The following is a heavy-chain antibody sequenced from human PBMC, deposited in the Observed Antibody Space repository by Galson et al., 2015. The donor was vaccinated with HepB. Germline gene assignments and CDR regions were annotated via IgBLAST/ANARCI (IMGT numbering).Heavy chain of an antibody. J-gene: IGHJ4*02. D-gene: IGHD3-16*02. V-gene: IGHV1-2*02. CDR1: GYTFTGYY. CDR3: ARRNYDYVWGSYRYWIDY. CDR2: INPNSGGT. Sequence: SCKASGYTFTGYYMHWVRQAPGQGLEWMGWINPNSGGTNYAQKFQGRVTMTRDTSISTAYMELSRLRSDDTAVYYCARRNYDYVWGSYRYWIDYWGQGTLVTVSS.